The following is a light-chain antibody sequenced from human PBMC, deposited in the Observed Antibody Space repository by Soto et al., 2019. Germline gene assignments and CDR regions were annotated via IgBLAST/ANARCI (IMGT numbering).Light chain of an antibody. CDR3: QQYNNWPPGT. CDR2: GAS. Sequence: EIVMTQSPATLSVSPGERATLSCRASQSVSSNLAWYQQKPGQDPRLLIYGASTRATGIPGRFSGSGSGTEFTLTISSLQSEDFAVYYCQQYNNWPPGTFGQGTKVEIK. CDR1: QSVSSN. J-gene: IGKJ1*01. V-gene: IGKV3-15*01.